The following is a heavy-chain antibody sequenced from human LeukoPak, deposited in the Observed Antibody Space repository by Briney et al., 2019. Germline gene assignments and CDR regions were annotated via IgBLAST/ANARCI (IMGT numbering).Heavy chain of an antibody. CDR3: ARDVYYYDSSGYHYFDY. D-gene: IGHD3-22*01. Sequence: SETLSLTCAVYGGSFSGYYWSWIRQPPGKGLEWIGRIHTSGSTNYNPSLKSRVTMSGDTSKNQFSLKLSSVTAADTAVYYCARDVYYYDSSGYHYFDYWGQGTLVTVSS. J-gene: IGHJ4*02. V-gene: IGHV4-4*07. CDR2: IHTSGST. CDR1: GGSFSGYY.